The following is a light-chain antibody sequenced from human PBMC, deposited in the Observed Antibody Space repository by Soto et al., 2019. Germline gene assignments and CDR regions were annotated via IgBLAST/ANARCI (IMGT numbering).Light chain of an antibody. V-gene: IGKV1-5*03. J-gene: IGKJ2*01. CDR1: QNINTW. Sequence: DIQMTQSPSTLSASVGDRVTITCRASQNINTWLAWFQQKPGKAPKLLIFKASAFDSGVPSRFRGSGYGTDFNLTINSLQTDDFATYYCQHYSRDSHSFGQGTKLEI. CDR3: QHYSRDSHS. CDR2: KAS.